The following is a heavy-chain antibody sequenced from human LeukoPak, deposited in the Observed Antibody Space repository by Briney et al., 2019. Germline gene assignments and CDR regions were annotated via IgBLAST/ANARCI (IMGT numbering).Heavy chain of an antibody. CDR2: ISSSGSTM. CDR1: GFTFSDYY. J-gene: IGHJ4*02. CDR3: ARAKGSYSFDY. V-gene: IGHV3-11*01. D-gene: IGHD3-10*01. Sequence: GGSLRLSCAASGFTFSDYYMSWIRQAPGKGLECVSYISSSGSTMYYADSVKGRFTISRDNAKNSLYLQMNSLRAEDTAVYYCARAKGSYSFDYWGQGTLVTVSS.